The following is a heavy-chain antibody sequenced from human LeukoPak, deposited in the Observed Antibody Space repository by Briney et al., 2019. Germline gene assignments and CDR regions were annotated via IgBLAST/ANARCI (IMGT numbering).Heavy chain of an antibody. D-gene: IGHD6-13*01. CDR1: GFTFSSYG. CDR2: ISYDGRNK. J-gene: IGHJ6*03. CDR3: AREGYTSSWLYYYYYMDV. V-gene: IGHV3-30*04. Sequence: GRSLRLSCAASGFTFSSYGLHWVRQAPGKGLEWVAVISYDGRNKYYADSVRGPFTISRDNSKNGLYLQMNSLRPEDTAIYYCAREGYTSSWLYYYYYMDVWGKGTTVTVSS.